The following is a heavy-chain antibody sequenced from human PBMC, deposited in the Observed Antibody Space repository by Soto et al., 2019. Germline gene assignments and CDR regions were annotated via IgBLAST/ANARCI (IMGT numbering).Heavy chain of an antibody. V-gene: IGHV3-21*01. Sequence: EVQLVESGGGLVKPGGSLRLSCAASGFTFSSYSMNWVRQAPGKGLEWVSYISCSTTYIYYADSVKGRFTISRDNAKNSQSLQMNSLRAEDTAVYYCARGVDYCDPYYDYGMDVWGQGTTVTVSS. CDR2: ISCSTTYI. CDR1: GFTFSSYS. CDR3: ARGVDYCDPYYDYGMDV. J-gene: IGHJ6*02. D-gene: IGHD3-22*01.